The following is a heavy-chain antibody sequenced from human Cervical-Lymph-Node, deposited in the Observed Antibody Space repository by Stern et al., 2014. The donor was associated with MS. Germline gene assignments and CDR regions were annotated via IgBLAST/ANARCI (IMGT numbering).Heavy chain of an antibody. CDR1: GFTVSSYS. CDR2: ISTSDVYK. CDR3: TRAAGITASGSHFDY. D-gene: IGHD6-19*01. Sequence: EVQLVESGGGLVKPGGSLRLSCAASGFTVSSYSMNWVRQAPGKGLEWVSSISTSDVYKYYADSVKGRFTISRDTAKNSLYLQMSSLRAEDTAVYYCTRAAGITASGSHFDYWGQGILVTVSS. J-gene: IGHJ4*02. V-gene: IGHV3-21*01.